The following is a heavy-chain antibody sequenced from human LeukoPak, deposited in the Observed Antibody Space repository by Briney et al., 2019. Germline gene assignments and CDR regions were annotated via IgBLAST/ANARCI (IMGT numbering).Heavy chain of an antibody. V-gene: IGHV4-39*01. J-gene: IGHJ4*02. CDR1: GGSISSSSYY. D-gene: IGHD3-10*01. CDR3: ARHYMVRGLKPFDY. CDR2: IYYSGST. Sequence: SETLSLTCTVSGGSISSSSYYWGWIRQPPGKGLEWIGSIYYSGSTYYNPSLKSRVTISVDTPKNQFSLKLSSVTAADTAVYYCARHYMVRGLKPFDYWGQGTLVTVSS.